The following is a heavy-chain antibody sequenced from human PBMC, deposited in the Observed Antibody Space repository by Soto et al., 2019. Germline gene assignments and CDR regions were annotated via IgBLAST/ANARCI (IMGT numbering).Heavy chain of an antibody. J-gene: IGHJ4*02. CDR3: AGDGPLVPY. Sequence: QVQLVQSGAEVKKPGSSVKLSCKASGGTFSSYTISWVRQAPGQGLEWMGGIIPIFGTANYAQKFQGRVTITADESTSKDYVELSSLRSEDTAVYFCAGDGPLVPYWGQGNLVNVSS. V-gene: IGHV1-69*01. CDR1: GGTFSSYT. D-gene: IGHD6-6*01. CDR2: IIPIFGTA.